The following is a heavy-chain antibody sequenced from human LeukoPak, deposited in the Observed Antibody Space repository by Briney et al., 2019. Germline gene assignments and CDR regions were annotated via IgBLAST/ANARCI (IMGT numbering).Heavy chain of an antibody. CDR2: ISAYNGNT. CDR3: ARDPTNYYDSSGYEFQH. D-gene: IGHD3-22*01. Sequence: ASVKVSCKASGYTFTSYGISWVRQAPGQGLEWMGWISAYNGNTNYAQKLQGRVTMTTDTSTSTAYMELRSLRSDDTAMYYCARDPTNYYDSSGYEFQHWGQGTLVTVSS. CDR1: GYTFTSYG. V-gene: IGHV1-18*01. J-gene: IGHJ1*01.